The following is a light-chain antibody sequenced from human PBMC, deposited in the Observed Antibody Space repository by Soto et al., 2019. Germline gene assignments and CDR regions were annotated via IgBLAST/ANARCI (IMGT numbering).Light chain of an antibody. CDR3: AAWDDSLNGVI. CDR1: SSNIGSNT. J-gene: IGLJ2*01. V-gene: IGLV1-44*01. CDR2: TNN. Sequence: QSVLTQPPSASGTPGQRVTISCSGSSSNIGSNTVNWYQQLPGTAPKVLIYTNNQRPSGVPDRFSGSKSGTSASLAISGLQSEDDTAYYCAAWDDSLNGVIFGGGTKLTVL.